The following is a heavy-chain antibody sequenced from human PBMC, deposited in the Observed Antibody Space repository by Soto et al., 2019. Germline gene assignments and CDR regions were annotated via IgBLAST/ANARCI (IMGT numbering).Heavy chain of an antibody. D-gene: IGHD3-10*01. CDR3: ARVPSHYYGSGSYYNVKEFDY. CDR2: IIPIFGTA. CDR1: GGTFSSYA. V-gene: IGHV1-69*01. J-gene: IGHJ4*02. Sequence: QVQLVQSGAEVKKPGSSVKVSCKASGGTFSSYAISWVRQAPGQGPEWMGGIIPIFGTANYAQKFQGRVTITADESTSTAYMELSSLRSEDTAVYYCARVPSHYYGSGSYYNVKEFDYWGQGTLVTVSS.